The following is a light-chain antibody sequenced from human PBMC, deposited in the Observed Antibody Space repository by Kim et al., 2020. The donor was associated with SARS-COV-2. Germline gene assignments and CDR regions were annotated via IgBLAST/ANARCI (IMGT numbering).Light chain of an antibody. CDR3: QNYYRAPFT. Sequence: DIQMTQSPSSLSASVGDRVTITCRASQGISNYLAWYQQKPGKVPMLLLFAASTLQSGVPSRFSDSGSGTDFTLTISSLQPEDVAAYYCQNYYRAPFTFGPGTKVDIK. V-gene: IGKV1-27*01. J-gene: IGKJ3*01. CDR2: AAS. CDR1: QGISNY.